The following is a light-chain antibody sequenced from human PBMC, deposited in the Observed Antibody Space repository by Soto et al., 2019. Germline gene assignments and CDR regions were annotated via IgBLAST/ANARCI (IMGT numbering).Light chain of an antibody. CDR3: QQYDASPNT. V-gene: IGKV3-20*01. Sequence: EIVLTQSPGILSLSPGERATLSCRASQSVSSDFLAWYQQKPGQAPRLLIYGASTRATGIPYGFSGSGSETDFSLTISRLEPVDVALYYCQQYDASPNTFGQGTRLQIK. J-gene: IGKJ5*01. CDR2: GAS. CDR1: QSVSSDF.